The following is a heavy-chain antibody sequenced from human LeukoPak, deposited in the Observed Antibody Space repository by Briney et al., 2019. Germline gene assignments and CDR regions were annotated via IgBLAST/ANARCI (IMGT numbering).Heavy chain of an antibody. V-gene: IGHV3-48*01. CDR1: GFSFSSYS. CDR3: ARDGYCTNGVCYTRPY. J-gene: IGHJ4*02. CDR2: ISSISSSSSTI. Sequence: GGSLRLSCAASGFSFSSYSMNWVRQAPGKGLEWVSYISSISSSSSTIYYADSVKGRFTISRDNAKNSLYLQMNSLRAEDTAVYYCARDGYCTNGVCYTRPYWGQGTLVTVSS. D-gene: IGHD2-8*01.